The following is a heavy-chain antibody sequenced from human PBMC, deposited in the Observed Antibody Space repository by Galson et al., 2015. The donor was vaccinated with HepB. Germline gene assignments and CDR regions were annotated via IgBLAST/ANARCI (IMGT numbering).Heavy chain of an antibody. Sequence: SLRLSCATSGFIFKNHAMTRVRQAPGKGLEWVSSISGSGAFTYYADSVKGRFTISRDNSKNMVHLQMNSLRAEDTAFYYCAKDSVSGSYLPTYFDSWGQGTLVTVSS. J-gene: IGHJ4*02. CDR3: AKDSVSGSYLPTYFDS. CDR1: GFIFKNHA. D-gene: IGHD1-26*01. V-gene: IGHV3-23*01. CDR2: ISGSGAFT.